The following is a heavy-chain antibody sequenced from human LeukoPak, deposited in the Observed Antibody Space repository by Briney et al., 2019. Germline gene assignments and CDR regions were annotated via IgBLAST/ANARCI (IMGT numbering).Heavy chain of an antibody. CDR1: GFTFSSYW. CDR2: INSDGSST. Sequence: GGPLRLSCAASGFTFSSYWMHWVRQAPGKGLVWVSRINSDGSSTSYADSVKGRFTISRDNAKNTLYLQMNSLRAEDTAVYYCAKIAVAGGFDYWGQGTLVTVSS. V-gene: IGHV3-74*01. CDR3: AKIAVAGGFDY. D-gene: IGHD6-19*01. J-gene: IGHJ4*02.